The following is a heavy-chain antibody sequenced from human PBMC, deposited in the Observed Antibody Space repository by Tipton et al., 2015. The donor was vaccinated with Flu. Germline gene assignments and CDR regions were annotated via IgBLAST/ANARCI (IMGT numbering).Heavy chain of an antibody. J-gene: IGHJ4*02. CDR3: ARGPRLSVLGMVGDFDY. CDR1: GYSISSGYY. CDR2: LYHSGST. V-gene: IGHV4-38-2*02. D-gene: IGHD3-10*02. Sequence: TLSLTCTVSGYSISSGYYWDWIRQPPGKGLEWIGSLYHSGSTYYNPSLKSRATMSLDTSKNQFSLKLSSVIAADTAVYYCARGPRLSVLGMVGDFDYWGQGTLVTVSS.